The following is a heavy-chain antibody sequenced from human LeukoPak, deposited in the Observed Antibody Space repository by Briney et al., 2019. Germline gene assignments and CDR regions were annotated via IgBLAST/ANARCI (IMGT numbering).Heavy chain of an antibody. CDR1: GGSISDYY. Sequence: SESLSLTCTVAGGSISDYYCGWIRHPPGKGLEWIGHIFGNVSPDYNPSLKSRVTITTDTFKNQFSLQLSSVTAADTAMYFCARRFRTSGTLHHDAYDVWGQGTVVTVSS. CDR3: ARRFRTSGTLHHDAYDV. D-gene: IGHD3-3*01. J-gene: IGHJ3*01. V-gene: IGHV4-4*09. CDR2: IFGNVSP.